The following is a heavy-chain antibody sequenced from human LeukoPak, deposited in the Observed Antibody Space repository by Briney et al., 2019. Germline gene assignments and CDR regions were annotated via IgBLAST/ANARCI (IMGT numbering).Heavy chain of an antibody. J-gene: IGHJ4*01. CDR3: ARGPPTGGGAYVGDY. CDR1: ELNFENHL. D-gene: IGHD2-8*02. V-gene: IGHV3-74*01. CDR2: TDAGGSST. Sequence: PGGSLRLSCAASELNFENHLMHWVRQVPGKGLEWVSRTDAGGSSTSYADSVRGRFSISRDNGKSTLYLQMNSLRVEDTAVYYCARGPPTGGGAYVGDYWGHGTLVTVSS.